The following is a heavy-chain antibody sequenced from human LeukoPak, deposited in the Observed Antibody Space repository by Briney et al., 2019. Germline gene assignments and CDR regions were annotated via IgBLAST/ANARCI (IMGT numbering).Heavy chain of an antibody. CDR1: GGSISSSSYY. CDR3: ARGNGNYRYYFDY. J-gene: IGHJ4*02. Sequence: PSEALSLTCTVSGGSISSSSYYWGWIRQPPGKGLEWIGSIYYSGSTYYNPSLKSRVTISVDTSKNQFSLKLSSVTAADTAVYYCARGNGNYRYYFDYWGQGTLVTVSS. D-gene: IGHD1-7*01. CDR2: IYYSGST. V-gene: IGHV4-39*01.